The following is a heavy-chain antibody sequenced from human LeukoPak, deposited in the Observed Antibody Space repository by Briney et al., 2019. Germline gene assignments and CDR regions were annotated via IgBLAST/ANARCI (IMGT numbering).Heavy chain of an antibody. CDR2: IKSKTEGGKT. J-gene: IGHJ6*02. CDR3: AREKWLVRSYGMDV. CDR1: GYTFCKPW. V-gene: IGHV3-15*01. Sequence: PGGALRLSCAASGYTFCKPWMSWGRPAPGEGREWGCQIKSKTEGGKTDYAAPVKGRLTISRDDSKNTLYLQTNSLKTEDTAVYYCAREKWLVRSYGMDVWGQGTTVTVSS. D-gene: IGHD6-19*01.